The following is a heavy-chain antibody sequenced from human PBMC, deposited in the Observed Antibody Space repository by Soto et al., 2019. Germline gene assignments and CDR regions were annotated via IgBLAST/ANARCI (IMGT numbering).Heavy chain of an antibody. CDR2: INPSSGDT. J-gene: IGHJ6*02. Sequence: QVQLLQSGAEVKKPGASVRVSCKTSGYTFTVYYLHWVRQAPGQRLEWMGWINPSSGDTKYAQRFQGRVTMTRDTSITTAYMDLSGLRSDDTALYYCARDRGAGYYGMDVWGQGTTVTVSS. V-gene: IGHV1-2*02. CDR3: ARDRGAGYYGMDV. CDR1: GYTFTVYY. D-gene: IGHD3-16*01.